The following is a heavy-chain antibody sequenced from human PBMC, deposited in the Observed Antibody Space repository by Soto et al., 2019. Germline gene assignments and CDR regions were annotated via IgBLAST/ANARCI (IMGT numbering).Heavy chain of an antibody. CDR1: GFTVSSNY. V-gene: IGHV3-53*01. D-gene: IGHD5-18*01. Sequence: GGSLRLSCAASGFTVSSNYMSWVRQAPGKGLEWVSVIYSGGSTYYADSVKGRFTISRDNSKNTLYLQMNSLRAEDTAVYYCARSRCSYGFYDYWGQGTLVTVSS. J-gene: IGHJ4*02. CDR2: IYSGGST. CDR3: ARSRCSYGFYDY.